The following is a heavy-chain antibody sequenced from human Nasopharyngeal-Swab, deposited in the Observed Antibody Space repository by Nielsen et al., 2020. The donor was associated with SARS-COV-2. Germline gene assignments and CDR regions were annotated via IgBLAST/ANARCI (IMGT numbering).Heavy chain of an antibody. J-gene: IGHJ6*02. V-gene: IGHV1-69*06. Sequence: WVRQAPGQGLEWMGGIIPIFGTANYAQKFQGRVTITADKSTSTAYMELSRLRSDDTAVYYCARERRYGSGSYYYYYGMDVWGQGTTVTVSS. CDR2: IIPIFGTA. D-gene: IGHD3-10*01. CDR3: ARERRYGSGSYYYYYGMDV.